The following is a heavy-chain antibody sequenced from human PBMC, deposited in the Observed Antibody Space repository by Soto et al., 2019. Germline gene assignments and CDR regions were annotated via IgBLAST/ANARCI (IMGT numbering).Heavy chain of an antibody. CDR1: GGSISSGGYY. CDR2: IYYSGST. V-gene: IGHV4-31*03. CDR3: ARGGEPGDLSYNWFDP. Sequence: QVQLQESGPGLVKPSQTLSLTCTVSGGSISSGGYYWSWIRQHPGKGLEWIGYIYYSGSTYYNPYRKSRVTISVDTSKNQFSLKLSSVTAADTAVYYCARGGEPGDLSYNWFDPWGQGTLVTVSS. D-gene: IGHD4-17*01. J-gene: IGHJ5*02.